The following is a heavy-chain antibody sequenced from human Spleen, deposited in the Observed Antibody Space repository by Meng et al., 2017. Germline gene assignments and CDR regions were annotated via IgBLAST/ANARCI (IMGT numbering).Heavy chain of an antibody. V-gene: IGHV4-34*01. CDR3: ARDYSSGYSTAIDY. CDR2: INHSGST. CDR1: GGSFSGYY. D-gene: IGHD3-22*01. Sequence: SETLSLTCAVYGGSFSGYYWSWIRQPPGKGLEWIGEINHSGSTNYNPSLKSRVTISVDTSKNQFSPKLSSVTAADTAVYYCARDYSSGYSTAIDYWGQGTLVTVSS. J-gene: IGHJ4*02.